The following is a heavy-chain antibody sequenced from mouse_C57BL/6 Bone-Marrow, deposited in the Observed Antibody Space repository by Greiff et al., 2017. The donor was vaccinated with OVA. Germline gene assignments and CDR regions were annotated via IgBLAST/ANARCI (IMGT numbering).Heavy chain of an antibody. D-gene: IGHD2-4*01. V-gene: IGHV1-22*01. CDR1: GYTFTDYN. CDR2: INPNNGGT. CDR3: ARDYYDYGYAMDY. J-gene: IGHJ4*01. Sequence: VQLQQSGPELVKPGASVKMSCKASGYTFTDYNMHWVKQSHGKSLEWIGYINPNNGGTSYNQKFKGKATLTVNKSSSTAYMELRSLTSEDSAVYYCARDYYDYGYAMDYWGQGTSVTVSS.